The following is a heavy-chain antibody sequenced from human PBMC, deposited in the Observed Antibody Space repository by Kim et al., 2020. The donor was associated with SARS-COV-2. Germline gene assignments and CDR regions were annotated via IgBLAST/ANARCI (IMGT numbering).Heavy chain of an antibody. D-gene: IGHD3-16*02. CDR1: GGSVSSSRYY. CDR3: ASHEDSTIRGVIDY. J-gene: IGHJ4*02. V-gene: IGHV4-39*01. Sequence: SETLSLTCTVSGGSVSSSRYYWGWVRQPPGKGLEWIGSIYYSGITYYNASLKSRVTISVDTSKNQFSLKLNSVTAADTAVYYCASHEDSTIRGVIDYWGQGTLVTVSS. CDR2: IYYSGIT.